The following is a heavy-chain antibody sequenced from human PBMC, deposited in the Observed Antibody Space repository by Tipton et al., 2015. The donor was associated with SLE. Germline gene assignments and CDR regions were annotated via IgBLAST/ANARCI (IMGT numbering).Heavy chain of an antibody. V-gene: IGHV1-8*02. D-gene: IGHD7-27*01. J-gene: IGHJ4*02. CDR3: ARGDWGHDY. Sequence: QLVQSGAEVKKPGASVSVSCKASGYTFSNYDINRVRQAPGQGLEWMGWMNPNSGNTGYAQRFQGRVTMTRDTSTSTVYMELSSLRSEDTAVYYCARGDWGHDYWGQGTLVTVSS. CDR2: MNPNSGNT. CDR1: GYTFSNYD.